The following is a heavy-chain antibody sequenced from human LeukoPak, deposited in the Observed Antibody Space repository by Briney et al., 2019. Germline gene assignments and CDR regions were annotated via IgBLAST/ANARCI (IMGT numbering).Heavy chain of an antibody. CDR2: INHSGST. Sequence: SETLFLTCAVYGVSFSGYYWSWIRQPPGKGLEWIGEINHSGSTNYNPSLKSRVTISVDTSKNQFSLKLSSVTAADTAVYYCARAAYSGSYHSDYWGQGTLVTVSS. J-gene: IGHJ4*02. V-gene: IGHV4-34*01. D-gene: IGHD1-26*01. CDR3: ARAAYSGSYHSDY. CDR1: GVSFSGYY.